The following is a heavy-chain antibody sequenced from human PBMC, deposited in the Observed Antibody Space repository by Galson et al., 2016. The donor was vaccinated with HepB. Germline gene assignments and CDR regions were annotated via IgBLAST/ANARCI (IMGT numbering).Heavy chain of an antibody. CDR3: ARPYRSSSVTSDYYYGMDV. V-gene: IGHV3-30*04. D-gene: IGHD6-6*01. CDR1: GFTFSNHA. J-gene: IGHJ6*02. CDR2: ISFDGSDE. Sequence: SLRLSCAASGFTFSNHAMHWVRQAPGKGLEWVAVISFDGSDERNAESVKGRFTIPRDNSRNTLYLQMNSLRAEDTAVYYVARPYRSSSVTSDYYYGMDVWGQGTTVTVSS.